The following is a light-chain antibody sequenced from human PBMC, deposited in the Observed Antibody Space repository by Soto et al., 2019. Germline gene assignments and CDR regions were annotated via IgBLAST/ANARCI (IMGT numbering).Light chain of an antibody. V-gene: IGLV2-8*01. CDR1: GSNIGGDNF. CDR3: SSYAGTNNRYV. Sequence: QSVLTQPPSASGSPGQSVTISCTGTGSNIGGDNFVSWYQQHPGKVPKLIIYDVNKRPSGVPDRFSGSKSGNTASLTVSGLQADDEADYYCSSYAGTNNRYVFGTGTKLTVL. CDR2: DVN. J-gene: IGLJ1*01.